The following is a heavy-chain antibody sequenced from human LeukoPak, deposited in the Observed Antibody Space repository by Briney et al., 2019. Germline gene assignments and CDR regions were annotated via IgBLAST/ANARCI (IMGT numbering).Heavy chain of an antibody. D-gene: IGHD6-19*01. J-gene: IGHJ3*02. CDR3: ARVAVVPEESDAFDI. V-gene: IGHV4-59*08. CDR1: GGSISSYY. CDR2: IYYSGST. Sequence: LETLSLTCTVSGGSISSYYWSWIRQPPGKGLEWIGYIYYSGSTNYNPSLKSRVTISVDTSKNQFSLKLSSVTAADTAVYYCARVAVVPEESDAFDIWGQGTMVTVSS.